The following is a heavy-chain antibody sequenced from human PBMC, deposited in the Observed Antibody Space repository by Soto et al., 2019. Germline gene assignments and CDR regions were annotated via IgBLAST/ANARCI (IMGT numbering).Heavy chain of an antibody. V-gene: IGHV1-69*13. CDR3: ARVREPEYSSSHPYDV. CDR1: GGTFSSYA. J-gene: IGHJ6*02. CDR2: IIPIFGTA. Sequence: ASVKVSCKASGGTFSSYAISWVRQAPGQGLEWMGGIIPIFGTANYAQKFQGRVTITADESTSTAYMELSSLRSEDTAVYYCARVREPEYSSSHPYDVWGQGTTVTVSS. D-gene: IGHD6-6*01.